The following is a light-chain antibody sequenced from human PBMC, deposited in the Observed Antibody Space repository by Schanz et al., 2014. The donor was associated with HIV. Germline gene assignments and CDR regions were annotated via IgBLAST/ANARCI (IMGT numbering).Light chain of an antibody. J-gene: IGKJ2*01. CDR2: RAS. CDR3: QQYDTYPFT. CDR1: HYISAW. V-gene: IGKV1-5*03. Sequence: DIQLTQSPSTLSASVGDEVTITCRASHYISAWLAWYQMKPGQAPKFLISRASTLEAGVSSRFRGGGSGTEFTLTISSLQAEDVAAYYCQQYDTYPFTFGRGTTLDLK.